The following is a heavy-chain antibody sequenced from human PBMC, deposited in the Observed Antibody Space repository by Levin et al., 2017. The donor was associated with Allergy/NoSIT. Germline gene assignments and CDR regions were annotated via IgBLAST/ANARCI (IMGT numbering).Heavy chain of an antibody. CDR2: MYQTGTT. V-gene: IGHV4-38-2*02. D-gene: IGHD2/OR15-2a*01. CDR3: AGGRTDRNWYDP. Sequence: SETLSLNCTVSGYAISSGYYWGWFRQPPGKGLEWVGSMYQTGTTYYNPSLKSRVTISPDTSNNQFSLRLRSVTAADTAVYYCAGGRTDRNWYDPWGQGILVTVSS. CDR1: GYAISSGYY. J-gene: IGHJ5*02.